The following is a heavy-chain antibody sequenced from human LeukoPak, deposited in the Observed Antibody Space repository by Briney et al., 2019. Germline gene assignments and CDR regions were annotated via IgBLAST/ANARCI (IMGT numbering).Heavy chain of an antibody. CDR2: LSYDGTNK. CDR3: ARDYDSSGYLPDY. CDR1: GFTFSNYA. Sequence: GGSLRLSCAASGFTFSNYALHWDRQATGKGLEWVTVLSYDGTNKYYADSVKGRFTISRDNSRNTLYLQMNSLRAEDTAVYYCARDYDSSGYLPDYWGQGTLVTVSS. V-gene: IGHV3-30*04. J-gene: IGHJ4*02. D-gene: IGHD3-22*01.